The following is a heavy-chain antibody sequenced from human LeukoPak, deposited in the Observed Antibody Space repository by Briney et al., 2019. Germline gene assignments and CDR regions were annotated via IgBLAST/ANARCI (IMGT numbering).Heavy chain of an antibody. CDR2: ISSSGSTI. CDR3: AKVGSCSSTSCYGTGFDY. J-gene: IGHJ4*02. D-gene: IGHD2-2*01. V-gene: IGHV3-48*03. Sequence: GGSLRLSCAASGFTFSSYEMNWVRQAPGKGLEWVSYISSSGSTIYYADSVKGRFTISRDNSKNTLYLQMNSLRAEDTAVYYCAKVGSCSSTSCYGTGFDYWGQGTLVTVSS. CDR1: GFTFSSYE.